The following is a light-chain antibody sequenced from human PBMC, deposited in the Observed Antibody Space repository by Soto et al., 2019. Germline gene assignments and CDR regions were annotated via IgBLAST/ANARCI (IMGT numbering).Light chain of an antibody. V-gene: IGLV6-57*04. Sequence: NFMLTQPHSVSESPGKTVTISCTRSSGSIASSYVQWYQQRPGSAPTTVIYEDNRRPSGVPDRFSGSIDSSSNSASLTISRLKTEDEADYYCQSYDGDNHQFFGTGTKVTVL. CDR1: SGSIASSY. J-gene: IGLJ1*01. CDR2: EDN. CDR3: QSYDGDNHQF.